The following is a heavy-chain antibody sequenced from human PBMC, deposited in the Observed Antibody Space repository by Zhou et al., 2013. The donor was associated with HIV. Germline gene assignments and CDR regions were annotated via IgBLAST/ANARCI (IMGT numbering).Heavy chain of an antibody. CDR1: GASLSSHY. Sequence: QVQLQESGPGLVKPSETLSLTCTVSGASLSSHYWNWIRQPPGKGLEWIGYIYHTGSTTYNPSLKSRVTISVDTSKNQFSLKMTSVTAADMAVYFCARGSPPADLDYWGREPWSPSPQ. CDR3: ARGSPPADLDY. V-gene: IGHV4-59*11. J-gene: IGHJ4*02. CDR2: IYHTGST.